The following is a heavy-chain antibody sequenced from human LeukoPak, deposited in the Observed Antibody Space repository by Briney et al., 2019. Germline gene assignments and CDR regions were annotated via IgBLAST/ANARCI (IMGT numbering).Heavy chain of an antibody. D-gene: IGHD2-15*01. CDR2: IYSGDST. CDR1: GLTFSNNY. CDR3: ARDRHCSGGSFSGL. J-gene: IGHJ4*02. Sequence: GGSLRLSCAASGLTFSNNYMKWVRQAPGKGLEWVSLIYSGDSTYYTDSVKGRFTISKDNPNITVYLQINNLRPEDTAVYYCARDRHCSGGSFSGLWGQGTLVTVSS. V-gene: IGHV3-53*01.